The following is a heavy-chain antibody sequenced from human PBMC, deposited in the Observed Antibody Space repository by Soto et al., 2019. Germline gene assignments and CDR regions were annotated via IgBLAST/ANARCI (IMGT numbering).Heavy chain of an antibody. CDR2: VLKDGSVK. D-gene: IGHD3-10*01. Sequence: PGGSLRLSCEGSGFTFSRHALHWVRQAPGKGLEWVAVVLKDGSVKYWIESVKGRFTLSRDNSKNTVYLEMNSLRPEDTGVYYCVRSRSGAVADSFDLWGQGTLVTVSS. CDR1: GFTFSRHA. CDR3: VRSRSGAVADSFDL. J-gene: IGHJ4*02. V-gene: IGHV3-30-3*01.